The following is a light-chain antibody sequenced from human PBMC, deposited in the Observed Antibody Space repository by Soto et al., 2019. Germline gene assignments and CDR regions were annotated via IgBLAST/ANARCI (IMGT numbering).Light chain of an antibody. CDR1: QSLLHSNGYNY. CDR2: LGS. V-gene: IGKV2-28*01. J-gene: IGKJ2*01. Sequence: DLVMTQSPLSLPVTPGEPASISCRSSQSLLHSNGYNYLDWYLQKPGQSPQLLIYLGSNRASGVPDRLSGSGSDTDFTLKISRVEAEDVGVYYCMQALQTPPTFRQGTKLETK. CDR3: MQALQTPPT.